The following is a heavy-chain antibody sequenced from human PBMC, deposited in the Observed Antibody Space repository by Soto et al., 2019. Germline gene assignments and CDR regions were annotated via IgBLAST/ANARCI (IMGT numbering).Heavy chain of an antibody. V-gene: IGHV4-34*01. D-gene: IGHD6-13*01. CDR3: ARTYSSSWSPFDY. CDR1: GGSFSGYY. J-gene: IGHJ4*02. Sequence: QVQLQQWGAGLLKPSETLSLTCAVYGGSFSGYYWSWIRQPPGKGLEWIGEINQSGSTNYNPSLXXRXPISVATSKNQFSLKLSSVTAADTAVYYCARTYSSSWSPFDYWGQGTLVTVSS. CDR2: INQSGST.